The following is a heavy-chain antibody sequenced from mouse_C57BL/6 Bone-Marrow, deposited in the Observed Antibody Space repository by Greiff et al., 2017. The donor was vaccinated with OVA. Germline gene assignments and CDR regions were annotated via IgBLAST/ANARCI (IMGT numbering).Heavy chain of an antibody. CDR2: IDPSDSET. V-gene: IGHV1-52*01. CDR3: ARDYYGTRGFAY. CDR1: GYTFTSYW. D-gene: IGHD1-1*01. J-gene: IGHJ3*01. Sequence: VQLQPGAELVRPGSSVKLSCKASGYTFTSYWMHWVKQRPIQGLEWIGNIDPSDSETHYNQKFKDKATLTVDKSSSTAYMQLSSLTSEDSAVYYCARDYYGTRGFAYWGQGTLVTVSA.